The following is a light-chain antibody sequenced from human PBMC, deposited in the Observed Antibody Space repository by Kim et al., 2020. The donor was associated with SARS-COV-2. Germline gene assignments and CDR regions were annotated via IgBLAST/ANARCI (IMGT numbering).Light chain of an antibody. CDR2: YDS. CDR1: NIGSKS. Sequence: PGRADRITCGGTNIGSKSLHWYQQKPGQAPVLVIYYDSDRPSGIPERFSGSNSGNTATLTISRVEAGDEADYYCQVWDTSSDHWVFGGGTQLTVL. V-gene: IGLV3-21*04. CDR3: QVWDTSSDHWV. J-gene: IGLJ3*02.